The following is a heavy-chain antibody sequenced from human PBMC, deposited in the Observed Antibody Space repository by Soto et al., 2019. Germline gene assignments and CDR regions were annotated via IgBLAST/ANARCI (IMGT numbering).Heavy chain of an antibody. V-gene: IGHV3-11*06. J-gene: IGHJ4*02. CDR3: ATDDSSVLEYFDY. Sequence: QVQLVESGGGLVKPGGSLRLSCAASGFTFSDYYMSWIRQAPGKGLEWVSYISSSTFYTNYADSVKGRFTISRDNAKNSLYRQMNSLRAEDTAVYYCATDDSSVLEYFDYWGQGILVTVSS. CDR1: GFTFSDYY. CDR2: ISSSTFYT. D-gene: IGHD3-22*01.